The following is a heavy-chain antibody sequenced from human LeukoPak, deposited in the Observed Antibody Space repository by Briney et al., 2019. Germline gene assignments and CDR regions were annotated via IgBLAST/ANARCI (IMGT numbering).Heavy chain of an antibody. V-gene: IGHV3-9*01. CDR1: GFTFDDYA. J-gene: IGHJ4*02. Sequence: PGRSLRLSCLASGFTFDDYAMRWVRQAPGKGLEWVSGISWNSGSIGYADSVKGRFTISRDNAKNSLYLQMNSLRAEDTALYYCAKDIATGNRLYYFDYWGQGTLVTVSS. D-gene: IGHD1-14*01. CDR3: AKDIATGNRLYYFDY. CDR2: ISWNSGSI.